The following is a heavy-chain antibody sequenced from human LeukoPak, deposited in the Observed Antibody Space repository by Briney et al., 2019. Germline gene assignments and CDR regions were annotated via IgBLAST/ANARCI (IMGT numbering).Heavy chain of an antibody. V-gene: IGHV3-48*01. D-gene: IGHD3-22*01. CDR2: ISSSSSTI. CDR1: GFTFSSYS. Sequence: GGSLRLSCAASGFTFSSYSMNWVRQAPGKGLEWVSYISSSSSTIYYADSVKGRFTISRDNAKNSRYLQMNSLRAEDTAVYYGARGGEVVVAPAFPFDYWGQGTLVTVSS. CDR3: ARGGEVVVAPAFPFDY. J-gene: IGHJ4*02.